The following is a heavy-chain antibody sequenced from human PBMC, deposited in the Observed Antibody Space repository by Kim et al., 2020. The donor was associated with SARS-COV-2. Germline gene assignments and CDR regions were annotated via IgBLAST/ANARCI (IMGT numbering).Heavy chain of an antibody. CDR3: ARGTGGSYWGFDY. D-gene: IGHD1-26*01. Sequence: GGSLRLSCAASGFTFSSYAMHWVRQAPGKGLEWVAVISYDGSNKYYADSVKGRFTISRDNSKNTLYLQMNSLRAEDTAVYDGARGTGGSYWGFDYWGQGTLVTVPS. CDR2: ISYDGSNK. J-gene: IGHJ4*02. V-gene: IGHV3-30-3*01. CDR1: GFTFSSYA.